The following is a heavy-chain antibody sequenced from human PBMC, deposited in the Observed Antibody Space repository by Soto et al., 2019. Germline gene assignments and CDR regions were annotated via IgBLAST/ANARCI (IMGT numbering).Heavy chain of an antibody. CDR1: GFTFSSYA. D-gene: IGHD3-16*02. CDR2: ISGSGGST. J-gene: IGHJ6*02. V-gene: IGHV3-23*01. Sequence: PGGSLRLSCAASGFTFSSYAMSWVRQAPGKGLEWVSAISGSGGSTYYADSVKGRFTISRDNSKNTLYLQMNSLRAEDTAVYYCAKDVITFGGVIVTHYYYYGMDVWGQGTTVTVSS. CDR3: AKDVITFGGVIVTHYYYYGMDV.